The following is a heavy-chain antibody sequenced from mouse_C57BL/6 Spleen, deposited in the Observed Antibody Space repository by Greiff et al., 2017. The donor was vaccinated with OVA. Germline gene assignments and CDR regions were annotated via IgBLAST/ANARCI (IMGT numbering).Heavy chain of an antibody. V-gene: IGHV1-12*01. D-gene: IGHD2-4*01. CDR2: IYPGNGDT. CDR3: ARERGDYDYDGFAY. Sequence: LQQSGAELVRPGASVKMSCKASGYTFTSYNMHWVKQTPRQGLEWIGAIYPGNGDTYYNQKFKGKATLTVDKSSSTAYMQLSSLTSDDAAFYFCARERGDYDYDGFAYWGQGTLVTVSA. CDR1: GYTFTSYN. J-gene: IGHJ3*01.